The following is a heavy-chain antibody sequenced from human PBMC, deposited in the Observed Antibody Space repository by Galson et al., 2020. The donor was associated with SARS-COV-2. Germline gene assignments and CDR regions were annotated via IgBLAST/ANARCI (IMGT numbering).Heavy chain of an antibody. CDR2: IQSKTDGGTT. V-gene: IGHV3-15*01. CDR3: ARDQRLRYFDYDYYYYGMDG. J-gene: IGHJ6*02. CDR1: GFTFSNAW. Sequence: GESLKISCAASGFTFSNAWMSWVRQAPGKGLEWVGRIQSKTDGGTTDYAAPVKGRFTISRDDSKNTLYLQMNSLKTEDTAVYYCARDQRLRYFDYDYYYYGMDGLGQGTTVTVSS. D-gene: IGHD3-9*01.